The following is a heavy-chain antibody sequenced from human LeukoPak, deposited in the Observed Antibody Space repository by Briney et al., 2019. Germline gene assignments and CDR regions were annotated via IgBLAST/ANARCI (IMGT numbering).Heavy chain of an antibody. Sequence: PSETLSLTCTVSGGSISSYYWSWIRQPPGKGLEWIGYIYYSGSTYYNPSLKSRVTISVDTSKNQFSLKLSSVTAADTAVYYCAREGDGYDSSGSYFQHWGQGTLVTVSS. CDR3: AREGDGYDSSGSYFQH. CDR2: IYYSGST. V-gene: IGHV4-59*12. CDR1: GGSISSYY. J-gene: IGHJ1*01. D-gene: IGHD3-22*01.